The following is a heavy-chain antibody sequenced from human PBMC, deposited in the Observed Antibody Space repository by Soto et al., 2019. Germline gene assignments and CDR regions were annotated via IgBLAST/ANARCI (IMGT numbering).Heavy chain of an antibody. CDR3: AKGRVRARDYYGMDV. V-gene: IGHV3-23*01. CDR2: ISSGGST. Sequence: PGGSLRLSCASSGFTLSSYSMNWFRQAPGKGLEWVSSISSGGSTYYADSVKGRFTISRDNSKNTLYLQMNSLRAEDTAVYYCAKGRVRARDYYGMDVWGQGTTVTVSS. J-gene: IGHJ6*02. CDR1: GFTLSSYS.